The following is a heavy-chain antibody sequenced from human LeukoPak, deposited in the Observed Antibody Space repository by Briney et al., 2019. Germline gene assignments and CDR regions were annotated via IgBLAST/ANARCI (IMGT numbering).Heavy chain of an antibody. Sequence: SEALSLTCTVSGGSIPSYYWTWIRQPPGKGLEWIGYVFYSGDTNYNPSLKSRVTISVDASRNQFSLRLRSVTAADTALYYCARGIATAGTLDFWGQGTLVTVSS. CDR3: ARGIATAGTLDF. D-gene: IGHD6-13*01. J-gene: IGHJ4*02. CDR2: VFYSGDT. V-gene: IGHV4-59*13. CDR1: GGSIPSYY.